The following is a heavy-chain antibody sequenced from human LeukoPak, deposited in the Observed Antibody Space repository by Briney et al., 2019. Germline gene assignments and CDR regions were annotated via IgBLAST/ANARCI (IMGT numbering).Heavy chain of an antibody. V-gene: IGHV1-24*01. J-gene: IGHJ4*02. CDR1: GYTLTELS. CDR2: FDPEDGET. CDR3: ARGGVPGDYFDY. Sequence: GASVKVSCKVSGYTLTELSMHWVRQAPGKGLEWMGGFDPEDGETIYAQKFQGRVTITADKSTSTAYMELSSLRSEDTAVYYCARGGVPGDYFDYWGQGTLVTVSS. D-gene: IGHD4/OR15-4a*01.